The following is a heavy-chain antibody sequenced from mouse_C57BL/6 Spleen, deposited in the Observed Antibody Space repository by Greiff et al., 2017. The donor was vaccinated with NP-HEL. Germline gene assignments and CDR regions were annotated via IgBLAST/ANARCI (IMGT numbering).Heavy chain of an antibody. V-gene: IGHV10-3*01. Sequence: EVQRVESGGGLVQPKGSLKLSCAASGFTFNTYAMHWVRQAPGKGLEWVARIRSKSSNYATYYGASWKDSFTISSDDSQSMLYLQMNNLKTEDTAMYYCVREDYDYYFDYWGQGTTLTVSS. J-gene: IGHJ2*01. CDR2: IRSKSSNYAT. D-gene: IGHD2-4*01. CDR3: VREDYDYYFDY. CDR1: GFTFNTYA.